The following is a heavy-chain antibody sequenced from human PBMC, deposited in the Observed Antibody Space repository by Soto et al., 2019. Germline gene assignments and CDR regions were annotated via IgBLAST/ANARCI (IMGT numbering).Heavy chain of an antibody. Sequence: QVQLVQSGAEVKKPGASVKVSCKASGYSFTGYYIHSVRQAPGQGLEWVGCVNPNSGATNSAQKFQGRVTMTRGTSISTAYMEVSRLTSDDTAVYYCARDFVSTIGDFDYWGQGTLVTVSS. CDR2: VNPNSGAT. V-gene: IGHV1-2*02. D-gene: IGHD5-12*01. CDR3: ARDFVSTIGDFDY. CDR1: GYSFTGYY. J-gene: IGHJ4*02.